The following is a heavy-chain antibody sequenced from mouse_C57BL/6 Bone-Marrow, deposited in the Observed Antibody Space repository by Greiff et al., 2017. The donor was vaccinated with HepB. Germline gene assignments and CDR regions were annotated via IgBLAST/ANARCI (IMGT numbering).Heavy chain of an antibody. CDR1: DYTFTSYW. CDR2: IYPGNSDT. D-gene: IGHD1-1*01. Sequence: EVKVEESGTVLARPGASVKMSCKTSDYTFTSYWMHWVKQRPGQGLEWIGAIYPGNSDTSYNQKFKGKAKLTAVTSASTAYMELSSLTYEDSAVYYCTRWTVVAHYYAMDYWGQGTSVTVSS. J-gene: IGHJ4*01. V-gene: IGHV1-5*01. CDR3: TRWTVVAHYYAMDY.